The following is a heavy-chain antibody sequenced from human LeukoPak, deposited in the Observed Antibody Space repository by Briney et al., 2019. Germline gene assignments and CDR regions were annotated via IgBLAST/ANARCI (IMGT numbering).Heavy chain of an antibody. V-gene: IGHV3-23*01. J-gene: IGHJ4*02. CDR2: ISGSGGST. CDR3: AKGTNVLRYFDWLLFAGYYFDY. CDR1: GFTFSSYA. D-gene: IGHD3-9*01. Sequence: GGSLRLSCAASGFTFSSYAMSWVRQAPGKGLEWVSAISGSGGSTYYADSVKGRFTISRDNSKNTLYLQMNSLRAEDTAVYYCAKGTNVLRYFDWLLFAGYYFDYWGQGTLVTVSP.